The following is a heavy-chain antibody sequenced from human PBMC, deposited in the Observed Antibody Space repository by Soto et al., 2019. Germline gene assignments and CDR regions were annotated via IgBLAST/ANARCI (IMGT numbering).Heavy chain of an antibody. CDR2: VYSSGGT. Sequence: PSGTLSLPCSVSGGSMSSYYWTWIRQPAGKGLEWIGRVYSSGGTHYNSSLKSRVTISLDTSKNQFSLRLLSVTDADTAVYYCARGQRFSDWFDPWGQGTLVTVSS. CDR3: ARGQRFSDWFDP. J-gene: IGHJ5*02. D-gene: IGHD3-3*01. V-gene: IGHV4-4*07. CDR1: GGSMSSYY.